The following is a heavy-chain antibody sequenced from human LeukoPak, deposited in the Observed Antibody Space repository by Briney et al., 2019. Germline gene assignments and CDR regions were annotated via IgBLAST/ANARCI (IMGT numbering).Heavy chain of an antibody. D-gene: IGHD4-17*01. J-gene: IGHJ4*02. Sequence: GGSLRLSCAASGFTFSNYGMHWVRQAPGKGLEWMTTIWYDGNNKYYADSVKGRFSISRDNSKNTLYLQMNSLRAEDTAVYYCAKHKENYGDSCLDDYWGQGTLVTVSS. V-gene: IGHV3-33*06. CDR2: IWYDGNNK. CDR3: AKHKENYGDSCLDDY. CDR1: GFTFSNYG.